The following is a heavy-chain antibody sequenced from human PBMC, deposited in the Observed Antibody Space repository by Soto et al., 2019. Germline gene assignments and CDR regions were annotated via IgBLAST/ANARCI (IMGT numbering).Heavy chain of an antibody. CDR3: AAYSSWSNYYYYYGMDV. J-gene: IGHJ6*02. CDR2: ISSSSSYI. CDR1: GFTFSSYS. V-gene: IGHV3-21*01. Sequence: VGSLRLSCAASGFTFSSYSMNWVRQAPGKGLEWVSSISSSSSYIYYAVSVKGRFTISRDNAKNSLYLQMNSLRAEDTAVYYCAAYSSWSNYYYYYGMDVWGQGTTVTVSS. D-gene: IGHD6-13*01.